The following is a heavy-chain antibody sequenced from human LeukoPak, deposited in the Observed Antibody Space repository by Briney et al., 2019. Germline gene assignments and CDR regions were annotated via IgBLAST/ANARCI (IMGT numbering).Heavy chain of an antibody. CDR3: ARVVPADTGAN. D-gene: IGHD2-2*01. Sequence: SETLSLTCAVYGGSFSGYYWSWIRQPPGKGLEWIGETNHSGSTNYNPSLKSRVTISVDTSKNQFSLKLSSVTAADTAVYYCARVVPADTGANWGQGTLVTVSS. J-gene: IGHJ4*02. V-gene: IGHV4-34*01. CDR2: TNHSGST. CDR1: GGSFSGYY.